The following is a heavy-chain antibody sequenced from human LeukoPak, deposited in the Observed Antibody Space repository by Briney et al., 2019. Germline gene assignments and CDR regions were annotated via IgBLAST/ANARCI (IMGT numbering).Heavy chain of an antibody. Sequence: PSETLSLTCTVSGGSISSSSYYWGWIRQPPGKGLEWIGSIYYGGSTYYNPSLKSRVTISVDTSKNQFSLKLSSVTAADTAVYYCARLIRGSGSYLLGVGYYFDYWGQGTLVTVSS. D-gene: IGHD3-10*01. CDR3: ARLIRGSGSYLLGVGYYFDY. CDR2: IYYGGST. J-gene: IGHJ4*02. CDR1: GGSISSSSYY. V-gene: IGHV4-39*01.